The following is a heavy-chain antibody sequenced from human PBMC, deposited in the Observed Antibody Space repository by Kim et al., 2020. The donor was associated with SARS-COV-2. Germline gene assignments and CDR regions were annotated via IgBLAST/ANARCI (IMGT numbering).Heavy chain of an antibody. CDR2: IIPIFGTA. CDR3: ARVGCSSTSCYRITRGYWYFDL. Sequence: SVKVSCKASGGTFSSYAISWVRQAPGQGLEWMGGIIPIFGTANYAQKFQGRVTITADESTSTAYMELSSLRSEDTAVYYCARVGCSSTSCYRITRGYWYFDLWGRGTLVTVSS. CDR1: GGTFSSYA. J-gene: IGHJ2*01. V-gene: IGHV1-69*13. D-gene: IGHD2-2*01.